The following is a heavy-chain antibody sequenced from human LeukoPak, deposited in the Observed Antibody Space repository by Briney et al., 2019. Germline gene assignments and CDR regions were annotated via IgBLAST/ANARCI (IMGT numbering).Heavy chain of an antibody. V-gene: IGHV3-23*01. J-gene: IGHJ3*02. D-gene: IGHD3-9*01. CDR2: ISGSGGST. Sequence: GGSLRLSCAPSGFTFSSYAMSWVRQAPGKGLEWVSAISGSGGSTYYADSVKGRFTISRDNSKNTLYLQMNSLRAEDTAVYYCAKDQNYDILTGHDAFDIWGQGTMVTVSS. CDR1: GFTFSSYA. CDR3: AKDQNYDILTGHDAFDI.